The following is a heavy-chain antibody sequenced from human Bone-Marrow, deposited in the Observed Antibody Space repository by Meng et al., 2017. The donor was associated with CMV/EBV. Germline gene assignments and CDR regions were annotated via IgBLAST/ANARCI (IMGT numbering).Heavy chain of an antibody. CDR2: ISGSGGST. V-gene: IGHV3-23*01. CDR3: AKDPFRMADAFDI. D-gene: IGHD2-8*01. Sequence: GESLKISCAASGFTFSSYAMSWVRQAPGKGLEWVSAISGSGGSTYYADSVKGRFTISRDNSKNTLYLQMNSLRAEDTAVYYCAKDPFRMADAFDIWGQETMVTVSS. CDR1: GFTFSSYA. J-gene: IGHJ3*02.